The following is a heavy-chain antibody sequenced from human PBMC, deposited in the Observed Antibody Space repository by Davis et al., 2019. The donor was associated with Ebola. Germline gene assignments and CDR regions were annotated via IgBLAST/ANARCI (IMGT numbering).Heavy chain of an antibody. D-gene: IGHD6-13*01. V-gene: IGHV3-30*02. CDR3: AKDRGFLAAAGSDY. J-gene: IGHJ4*02. Sequence: GGSLRLSCAASGFDFNRHGMHWVRQAPGKGLEWVTFIPYDGSNKYYADSVKGRFTISRDNSKNTLYLQMNSLRAEDTAVYYCAKDRGFLAAAGSDYWGQGTLVTVSS. CDR2: IPYDGSNK. CDR1: GFDFNRHG.